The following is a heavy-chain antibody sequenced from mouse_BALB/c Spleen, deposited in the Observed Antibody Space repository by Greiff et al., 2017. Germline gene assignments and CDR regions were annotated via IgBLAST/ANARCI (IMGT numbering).Heavy chain of an antibody. CDR1: GFSLSTSGMG. J-gene: IGHJ2*01. Sequence: VMLVESGPGILQPSQTLSLTCSFSGFSLSTSGMGVGWIRQPSGKGLEWLAHTWCDDDKRYNPALKSRLTISKDTSSNQVFLKIASVDTADTATYDCARIITTVVDYFDYWGQGTTLTVSS. CDR2: TWCDDDK. D-gene: IGHD1-1*01. CDR3: ARIITTVVDYFDY. V-gene: IGHV8-8*01.